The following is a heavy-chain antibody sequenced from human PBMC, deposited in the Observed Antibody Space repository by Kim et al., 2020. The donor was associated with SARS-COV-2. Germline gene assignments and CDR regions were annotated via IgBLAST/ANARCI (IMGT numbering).Heavy chain of an antibody. Sequence: ASVKVSCKASGYTFTSYDINWVRQATGQGLEWMGWMNPNSGNTGYAQKFQGRVTMTRNTSISTAYMELSSLRSEDTAVYYCARWGPMVRGPGEYYYYYYGMDVWGQGTTVTVSS. V-gene: IGHV1-8*01. CDR3: ARWGPMVRGPGEYYYYYYGMDV. CDR2: MNPNSGNT. CDR1: GYTFTSYD. D-gene: IGHD3-10*01. J-gene: IGHJ6*02.